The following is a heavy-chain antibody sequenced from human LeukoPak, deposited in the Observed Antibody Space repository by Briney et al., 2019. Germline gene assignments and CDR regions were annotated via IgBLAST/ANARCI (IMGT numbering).Heavy chain of an antibody. CDR2: IWYDGSNK. V-gene: IGHV3-33*01. Sequence: QSGGSLRLSCAASGFTFSSYGMHWVRQAPGKGLEWVAVIWYDGSNKYYADSVKGRFTISRDNSKNTLYLQMNSLRAEDTAVYYCARVRVTTATTGPFDYWGQGTLVTVSS. J-gene: IGHJ4*02. CDR1: GFTFSSYG. CDR3: ARVRVTTATTGPFDY. D-gene: IGHD4-17*01.